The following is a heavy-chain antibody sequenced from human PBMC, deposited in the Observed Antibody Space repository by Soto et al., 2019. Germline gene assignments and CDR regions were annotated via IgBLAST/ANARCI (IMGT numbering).Heavy chain of an antibody. V-gene: IGHV3-73*01. CDR1: GFTFSGSA. D-gene: IGHD3-22*01. CDR3: SYYDSSGYIDY. CDR2: IRSKANSYAT. J-gene: IGHJ4*02. Sequence: LRLSCAASGFTFSGSAMYWVRQASGKGLEWVGRIRSKANSYATAYAASVKGRFTISRDDSKNTAYLQMNSLKTEDTAVYYCSYYDSSGYIDYWGQGTLVTVSS.